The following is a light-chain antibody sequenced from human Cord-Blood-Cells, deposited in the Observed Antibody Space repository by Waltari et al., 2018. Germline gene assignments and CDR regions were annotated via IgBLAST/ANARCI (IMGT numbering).Light chain of an antibody. Sequence: QSALTQHPSVSGSPGQSVTISCTGTSSDVGSYNRVSWYQQPPGTAPKLMIYEVSTRPSGVPDRFSGSKSGNTASLTISGLQAEDEADYYCSSYTSSSTVFGGGTKLTVL. CDR3: SSYTSSSTV. J-gene: IGLJ2*01. CDR2: EVS. V-gene: IGLV2-18*02. CDR1: SSDVGSYNR.